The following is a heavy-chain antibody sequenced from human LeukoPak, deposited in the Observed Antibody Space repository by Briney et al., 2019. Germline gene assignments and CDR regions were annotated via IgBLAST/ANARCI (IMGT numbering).Heavy chain of an antibody. Sequence: PSETLSLTCTIYGGSIGSYYWSWIQQPPGKGLEWIGYIYYSGSTNYNPSLKSRVTISVDTSKNQFSLKLSSVTAAGTVVYYCARLEGSRIDPWGQGTLVTVSS. CDR1: GGSIGSYY. CDR2: IYYSGST. D-gene: IGHD6-6*01. CDR3: ARLEGSRIDP. V-gene: IGHV4-59*08. J-gene: IGHJ5*02.